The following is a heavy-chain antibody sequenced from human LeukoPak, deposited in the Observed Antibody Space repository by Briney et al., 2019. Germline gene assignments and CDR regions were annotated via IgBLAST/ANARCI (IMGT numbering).Heavy chain of an antibody. J-gene: IGHJ4*02. V-gene: IGHV4-34*01. D-gene: IGHD6-6*01. CDR3: ARGPDITARPLDY. CDR2: ISHRGGT. Sequence: PPETLSLTCAVFVGSFSGYYWTWLRKSPGKGLEWIGEISHRGGTNYNPSLKSRVTMSVDTSKKQFSVKLSSVTAADTAVYYCARGPDITARPLDYWGQGTLVTVSS. CDR1: VGSFSGYY.